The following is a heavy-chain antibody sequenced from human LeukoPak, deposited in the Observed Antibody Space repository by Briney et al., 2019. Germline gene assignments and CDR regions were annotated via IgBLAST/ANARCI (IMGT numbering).Heavy chain of an antibody. CDR2: IKQDGSEK. CDR1: GFTFSSYW. CDR3: ARALYYYDSGAYYTFDY. D-gene: IGHD3-22*01. J-gene: IGHJ4*02. Sequence: GGSLRLSCAASGFTFSSYWMTWVRQAPGKGLEWVANIKQDGSEKYYVDSVKGRFTISRDNGKNSLYLQMNSLRAEDTAVYYCARALYYYDSGAYYTFDYWGQGTLVTVSS. V-gene: IGHV3-7*01.